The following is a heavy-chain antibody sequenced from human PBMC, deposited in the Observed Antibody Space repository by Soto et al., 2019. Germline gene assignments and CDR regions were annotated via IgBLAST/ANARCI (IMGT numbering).Heavy chain of an antibody. Sequence: QVRLQESGPGLVKPSETLSLTCTVSGASISNYYWSWIRQPAGKGLECLGRIYASGTTTYNPSLMSRVTMSVDTSKNQFSLYLNSVTAADTAVYYCARESRSELGTVEYWGQGTLVTVSS. CDR2: IYASGTT. V-gene: IGHV4-4*07. CDR3: ARESRSELGTVEY. CDR1: GASISNYY. J-gene: IGHJ4*02. D-gene: IGHD1-1*01.